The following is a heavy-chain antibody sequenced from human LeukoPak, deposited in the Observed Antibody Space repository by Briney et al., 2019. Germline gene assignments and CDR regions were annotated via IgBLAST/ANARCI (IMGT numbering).Heavy chain of an antibody. D-gene: IGHD5-18*01. V-gene: IGHV1-24*01. CDR2: FDPEDGET. Sequence: ASVKVSCKVSGYTLTELSMHWVRQAPGKGLEWMGGFDPEDGETIYAQKFQGRVTMTEDTSTDTAYMELSSLRPEDTAVYYCASDTAPQDAFDIWGQGTMVTVSS. J-gene: IGHJ3*02. CDR1: GYTLTELS. CDR3: ASDTAPQDAFDI.